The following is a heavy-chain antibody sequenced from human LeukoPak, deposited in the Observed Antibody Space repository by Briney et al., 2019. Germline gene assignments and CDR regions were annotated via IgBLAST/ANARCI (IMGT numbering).Heavy chain of an antibody. Sequence: PSETLSLTCTVSGYSISSGYYWGWIRQPPGKGLEWIGSIYHSGSTYYNPSLKSRVTISVDTSKNQFSLKLSSVTAADTAVYYCARDSGYYDSSGSDYWGQGTLVTVSS. CDR2: IYHSGST. CDR1: GYSISSGYY. CDR3: ARDSGYYDSSGSDY. D-gene: IGHD3-22*01. J-gene: IGHJ4*02. V-gene: IGHV4-38-2*02.